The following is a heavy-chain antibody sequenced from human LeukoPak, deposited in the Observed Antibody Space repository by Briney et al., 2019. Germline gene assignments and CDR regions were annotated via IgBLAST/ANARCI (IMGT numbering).Heavy chain of an antibody. J-gene: IGHJ4*02. D-gene: IGHD2-2*02. V-gene: IGHV4-59*04. CDR2: IYYSGST. CDR1: GGSISSYF. Sequence: SETLSLTCTVSGGSISSYFWSWIRQPPGKGLEWIGYIYYSGSTYYNPSLKSRVTISVDTSKNQFSLKLSSVTAADTAVYYCAAPHPHIVVVPAAIFAPFLHWGQGTLVTVSS. CDR3: AAPHPHIVVVPAAIFAPFLH.